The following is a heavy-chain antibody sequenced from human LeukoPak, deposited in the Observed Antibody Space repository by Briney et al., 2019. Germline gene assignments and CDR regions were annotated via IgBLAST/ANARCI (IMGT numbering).Heavy chain of an antibody. V-gene: IGHV3-23*01. CDR1: GFTFSSYA. J-gene: IGHJ3*02. CDR3: AREGRDIVVVVAATPGAFDI. Sequence: QTGGSLRLSCAASGFTFSSYAMSWVRQAPGKGLEWVSAISGSGGSTYYADSVKGRFTISRDNAKNSLYLQMNSLRAEDTAVYYCAREGRDIVVVVAATPGAFDIWGQGTMVTVSS. D-gene: IGHD2-15*01. CDR2: ISGSGGST.